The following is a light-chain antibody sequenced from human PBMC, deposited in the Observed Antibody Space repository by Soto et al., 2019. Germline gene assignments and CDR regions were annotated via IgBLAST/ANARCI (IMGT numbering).Light chain of an antibody. CDR2: GAS. CDR3: QYYDSFRT. J-gene: IGKJ1*01. CDR1: QIVDSTY. V-gene: IGKV3-20*01. Sequence: PVERATLSCRASQIVDSTYLTLYQQKPGQAPRLLIYGASGRATGVPDRFSGSGSGTDFTLTISRLEPEDFAVYFCQYYDSFRTFGQGTKVDIK.